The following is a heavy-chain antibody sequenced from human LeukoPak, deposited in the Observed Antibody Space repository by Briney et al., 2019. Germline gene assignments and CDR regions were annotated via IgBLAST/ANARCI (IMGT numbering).Heavy chain of an antibody. CDR3: AREGPDY. Sequence: GSLRLSCSASGFTFSTTGMNWVRQAPGKGLEWVSYIPGGSGTIHYADSVRGRFTISRDNAKNSLYLQMNNLRVEDTAIYYCAREGPDYWGQGTLVTVSS. J-gene: IGHJ4*02. CDR2: IPGGSGTI. V-gene: IGHV3-48*01. CDR1: GFTFSTTG.